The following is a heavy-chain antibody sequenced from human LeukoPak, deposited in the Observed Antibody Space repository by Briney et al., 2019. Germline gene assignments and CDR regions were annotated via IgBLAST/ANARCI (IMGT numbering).Heavy chain of an antibody. Sequence: SETLSLTCTVSRGSIRSFYWSWIRQPAGKRLEWIGRIYTSGSTNYNPSLKSRVIMSIDTSKNQFSLKLTSVTAADTAVYYCAGISVAGGDYFDPWGQGALVTVSS. CDR1: RGSIRSFY. J-gene: IGHJ5*02. CDR3: AGISVAGGDYFDP. V-gene: IGHV4-4*07. CDR2: IYTSGST. D-gene: IGHD6-19*01.